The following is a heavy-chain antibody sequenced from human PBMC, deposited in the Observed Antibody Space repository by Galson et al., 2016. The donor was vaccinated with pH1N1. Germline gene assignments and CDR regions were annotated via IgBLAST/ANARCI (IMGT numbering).Heavy chain of an antibody. D-gene: IGHD1-26*01. CDR2: IRYDGGSK. Sequence: SLRLSCAASGFTFRSYGMHWVRQAPGKGLEWVAFIRYDGGSKYYADSVKGRFTISRDNARDTLFLQMTSLRPDDRAVYYCAKGLGTTLYYYFYSMDVWGKGTTVTVSS. CDR3: AKGLGTTLYYYFYSMDV. CDR1: GFTFRSYG. V-gene: IGHV3-30*02. J-gene: IGHJ6*03.